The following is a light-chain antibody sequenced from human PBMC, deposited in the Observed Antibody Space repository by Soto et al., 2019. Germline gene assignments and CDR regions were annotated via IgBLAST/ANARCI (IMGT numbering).Light chain of an antibody. CDR2: GTS. V-gene: IGKV3-20*01. CDR1: QSVSSSY. Sequence: EIVLTQSPGTLSLSAGERATLSCRASQSVSSSYLAWYQQKPGQAPRLLIYGTSSRAIGIPDRFSGSGSGTDFTLTINRLEPEDFAVYYCQQYGSSPRTFGQGTKVEIK. J-gene: IGKJ1*01. CDR3: QQYGSSPRT.